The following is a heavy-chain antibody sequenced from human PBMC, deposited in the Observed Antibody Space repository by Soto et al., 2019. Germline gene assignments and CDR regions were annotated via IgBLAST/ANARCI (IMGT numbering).Heavy chain of an antibody. Sequence: GGSLRLSCEASGFQFNAYGMHWVRQAPGNGLEWVAVISFDGSNQYYEESVKGRFAISRDNSKNALYLQMDSLRAEDTAVYFCVKAGTMAGTGTTPRSFDIWGRGTMVTVSS. CDR2: ISFDGSNQ. D-gene: IGHD1-1*01. CDR1: GFQFNAYG. V-gene: IGHV3-30*18. J-gene: IGHJ3*02. CDR3: VKAGTMAGTGTTPRSFDI.